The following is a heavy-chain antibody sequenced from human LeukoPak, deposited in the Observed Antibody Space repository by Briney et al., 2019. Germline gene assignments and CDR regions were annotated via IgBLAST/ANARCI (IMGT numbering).Heavy chain of an antibody. CDR1: GYSISSGYY. CDR2: IYYSGST. J-gene: IGHJ6*03. D-gene: IGHD2-2*01. CDR3: ARSGFMPYYYYMDV. V-gene: IGHV4-61*01. Sequence: SETLSLTCTVSGYSISSGYYWGWIRQPPGKGLEWIGYIYYSGSTNYNPSLKSRVTISVDTSKNQFSLKLSSVTAADTAVYYCARSGFMPYYYYMDVWGKGTTVTVSS.